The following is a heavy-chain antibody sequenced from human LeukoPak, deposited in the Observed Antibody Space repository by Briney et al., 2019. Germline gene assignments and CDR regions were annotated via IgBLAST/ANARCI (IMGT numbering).Heavy chain of an antibody. V-gene: IGHV4-34*01. J-gene: IGHJ4*02. CDR1: GGSFSGYY. Sequence: SETLSLTCAVYGGSFSGYYWSWTRQPPGKGLEWIGEINHSGSTNYNPSLKSRVTISVDTSKNQFSLKLSSVAAADTAVYYCARGRRFAYYYGSGSYYEFDYWGQGTLVTVSS. CDR3: ARGRRFAYYYGSGSYYEFDY. CDR2: INHSGST. D-gene: IGHD3-10*01.